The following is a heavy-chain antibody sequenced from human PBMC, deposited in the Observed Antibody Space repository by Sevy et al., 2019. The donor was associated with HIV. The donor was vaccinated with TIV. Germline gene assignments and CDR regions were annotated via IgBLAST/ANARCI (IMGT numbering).Heavy chain of an antibody. CDR2: IWYDGTIK. CDR1: GFTFSSYV. CDR3: AKDKGQNY. Sequence: GGSLRLSCAASGFTFSSYVMHWVRQAPGKGLEWVALIWYDGTIKYYADSVKGRFTISRDNSKNTLYLQMNSLRAEDTAVYYCAKDKGQNYWGQGTLVTVSS. J-gene: IGHJ4*02. V-gene: IGHV3-33*06.